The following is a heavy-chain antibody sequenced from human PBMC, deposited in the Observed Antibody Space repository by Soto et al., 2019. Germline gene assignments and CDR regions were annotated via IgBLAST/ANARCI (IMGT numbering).Heavy chain of an antibody. D-gene: IGHD4-17*01. CDR1: GFTFSGSA. Sequence: GGSLRLSCAASGFTFSGSAMHWVRQASGKGLEWVGRIRSKANSYATAYAASVKGRFTISRDDSKNTAYLQMNSLKTEDTAVYYCTVYHDYGDYFFDWGQGTLVTVSS. V-gene: IGHV3-73*01. CDR2: IRSKANSYAT. J-gene: IGHJ4*02. CDR3: TVYHDYGDYFFD.